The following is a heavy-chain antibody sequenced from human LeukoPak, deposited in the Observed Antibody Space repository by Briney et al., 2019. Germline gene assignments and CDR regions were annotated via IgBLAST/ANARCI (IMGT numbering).Heavy chain of an antibody. D-gene: IGHD3-3*01. J-gene: IGHJ5*02. V-gene: IGHV4-34*01. CDR2: INHSGST. CDR3: ARGYYDFWSGKNWFDP. Sequence: SETLSLTCAVYGGSFSGYYWSWIHQPPGKGLEWIGEINHSGSTNYNPSPKSRVTISVDTSKNQFSLKLSSVTAADTAVYYCARGYYDFWSGKNWFDPWGQGTLVTVSS. CDR1: GGSFSGYY.